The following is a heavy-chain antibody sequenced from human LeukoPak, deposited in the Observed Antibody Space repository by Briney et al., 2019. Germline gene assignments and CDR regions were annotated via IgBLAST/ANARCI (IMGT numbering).Heavy chain of an antibody. Sequence: SETLSLTRTVSDDSISDYYRGWIRQPPGKGLEWIGYFHNSGTSTYNPSLKSRVTISADTSKNQFSLKLNSPTTADTAVYYCTRGAGWLIDYWGQGILVTVSS. V-gene: IGHV4-59*01. J-gene: IGHJ4*02. CDR2: FHNSGTS. CDR3: TRGAGWLIDY. D-gene: IGHD3-16*01. CDR1: DDSISDYY.